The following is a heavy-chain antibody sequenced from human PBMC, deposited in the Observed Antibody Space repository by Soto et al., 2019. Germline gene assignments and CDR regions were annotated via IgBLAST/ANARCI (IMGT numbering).Heavy chain of an antibody. CDR1: GGSISSYY. CDR3: AGVAAAGTSP. V-gene: IGHV4-59*01. D-gene: IGHD6-13*01. Sequence: QVQLQESGPGLVKPSETLSHTCTVSGGSISSYYWSWIRQPPGKGLEWIGYIYYSGSTNYNPSLKSRVTISVDTSKNQFSLKLSSVTAADTAVYYCAGVAAAGTSPWGQGTLVTVSS. CDR2: IYYSGST. J-gene: IGHJ5*02.